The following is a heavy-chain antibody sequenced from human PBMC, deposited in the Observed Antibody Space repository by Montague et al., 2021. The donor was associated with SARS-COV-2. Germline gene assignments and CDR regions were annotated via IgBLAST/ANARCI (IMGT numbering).Heavy chain of an antibody. J-gene: IGHJ3*01. CDR3: ARHTPEHIGMIEALDV. CDR1: GGSISSYY. D-gene: IGHD2-21*01. V-gene: IGHV4-59*08. CDR2: IYYSGST. Sequence: SETLSLTCTVSGGSISSYYWSWIRQPPGKGLEWIGYIYYSGSTNYNPSLKSRVTISVDTSKNQFSLKLSSVTAADTAVYYCARHTPEHIGMIEALDVWGQGTMVTVSS.